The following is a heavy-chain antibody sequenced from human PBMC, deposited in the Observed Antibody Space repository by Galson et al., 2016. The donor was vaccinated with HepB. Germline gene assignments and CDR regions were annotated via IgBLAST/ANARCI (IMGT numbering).Heavy chain of an antibody. D-gene: IGHD2/OR15-2a*01. J-gene: IGHJ4*02. CDR2: TYYRSKWYY. Sequence: CAISGDSVSSINAAWNWIRQSPSRGLEWLGRTYYRSKWYYDYAVSVRSRMTINPGTSKNQLSLHLKSVTPEDTAVYYCARDRASWDAQNTGNYDYWGQGTLVTVSS. CDR1: GDSVSSINAA. CDR3: ARDRASWDAQNTGNYDY. V-gene: IGHV6-1*01.